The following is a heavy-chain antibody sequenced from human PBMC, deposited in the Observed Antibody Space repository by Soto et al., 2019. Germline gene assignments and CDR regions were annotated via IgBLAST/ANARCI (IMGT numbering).Heavy chain of an antibody. D-gene: IGHD3-16*01. CDR3: AKAPSPAICRLRGYYMDV. V-gene: IGHV3-9*01. Sequence: EVQLVESGGGLVQPGRSLRLSCAASGFTFDDYAMHWVRQAPGKGLEWVSGISWNSGSIGYADSVKGRFTISRDNAKNSLYLQMNSLRAEDTALYYCAKAPSPAICRLRGYYMDVWGKGTTVTVSS. J-gene: IGHJ6*03. CDR1: GFTFDDYA. CDR2: ISWNSGSI.